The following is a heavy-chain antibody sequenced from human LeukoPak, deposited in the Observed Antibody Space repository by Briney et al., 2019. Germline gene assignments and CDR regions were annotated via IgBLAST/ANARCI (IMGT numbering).Heavy chain of an antibody. Sequence: GASVKASCKASGYTFTSYAMHWVRQAPGQRLEWMGWINAGNGNTKYPQKFQGRVTITRDTSASTAYMELSSLRSEDTAVYYCARGPLRGLGYYFDYWGQGTLVTVSS. D-gene: IGHD3-10*01. CDR1: GYTFTSYA. V-gene: IGHV1-3*01. J-gene: IGHJ4*02. CDR3: ARGPLRGLGYYFDY. CDR2: INAGNGNT.